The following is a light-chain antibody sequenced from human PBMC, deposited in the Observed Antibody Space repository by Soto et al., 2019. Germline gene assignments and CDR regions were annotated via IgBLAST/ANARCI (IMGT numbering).Light chain of an antibody. CDR2: GAS. CDR3: QHYGTSAL. Sequence: EIVLTQSPGILSLSPGERATLSCRASESVSTSYLAWYQQKPGQAPRLLIYGASGRATGIPDRFSVSASGTDFTLTISRLEPEDFAVYYCQHYGTSALFGPGTKVDIK. CDR1: ESVSTSY. V-gene: IGKV3-20*01. J-gene: IGKJ3*01.